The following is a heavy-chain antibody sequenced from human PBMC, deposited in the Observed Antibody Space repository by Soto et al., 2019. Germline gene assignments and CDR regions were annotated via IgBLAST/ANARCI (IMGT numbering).Heavy chain of an antibody. J-gene: IGHJ6*02. Sequence: GASVKVSCKASGGTFSSYAISWVRQAPGQGLGWMGGIIPIFGTANYAQKFQGRVTITADESTSTAYMELSSLRSEDMAVYYCARDEADYYDSSGYYVRTDYYYGMDVWGQGTTVTVSS. CDR1: GGTFSSYA. CDR2: IIPIFGTA. D-gene: IGHD3-22*01. CDR3: ARDEADYYDSSGYYVRTDYYYGMDV. V-gene: IGHV1-69*13.